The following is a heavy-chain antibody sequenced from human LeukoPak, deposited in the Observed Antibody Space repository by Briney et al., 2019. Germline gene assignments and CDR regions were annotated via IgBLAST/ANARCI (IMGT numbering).Heavy chain of an antibody. CDR2: IIPIFGTA. CDR1: GGTFSSYA. CDR3: ARDESYGGNFGY. D-gene: IGHD4-23*01. V-gene: IGHV1-69*05. J-gene: IGHJ4*02. Sequence: GASVKVSCKASGGTFSSYAISWVRQAPGQGLEWMGRIIPIFGTANYAQKFQGRVTITTDESTSTAYMELSSLRSEDTAVYYCARDESYGGNFGYWGQGTLVTVSS.